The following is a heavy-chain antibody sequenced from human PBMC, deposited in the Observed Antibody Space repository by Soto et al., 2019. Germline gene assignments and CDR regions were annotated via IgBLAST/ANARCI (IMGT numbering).Heavy chain of an antibody. D-gene: IGHD5-12*01. CDR3: ARWDGYGDE. Sequence: EVQLLESGGGLVQPGGSLRLSCAASGFTFSTYSMAWVRQAPGKGLAWVSGRSGGVANTFYADSVKGRFTISVDNSKNTVYLQMNSLSVEDTAGYYCARWDGYGDEWGQGTLVTVSS. V-gene: IGHV3-23*01. CDR2: RSGGVANT. CDR1: GFTFSTYS. J-gene: IGHJ4*02.